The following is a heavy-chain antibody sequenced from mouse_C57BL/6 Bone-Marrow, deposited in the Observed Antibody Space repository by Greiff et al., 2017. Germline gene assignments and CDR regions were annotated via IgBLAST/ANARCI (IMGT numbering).Heavy chain of an antibody. CDR3: ARSAGSSLYYAMDY. Sequence: EVKLQESGAELVKPGASVKLSCTASGFNIKDYYMHWVKQRTEQGLEWIGRIDPEDGETKYAPKFQGQATITADTSSNTAYLQLSSLTSEDTAVYYCARSAGSSLYYAMDYWGQGTSVTVSS. CDR2: IDPEDGET. CDR1: GFNIKDYY. V-gene: IGHV14-2*01. D-gene: IGHD1-1*01. J-gene: IGHJ4*01.